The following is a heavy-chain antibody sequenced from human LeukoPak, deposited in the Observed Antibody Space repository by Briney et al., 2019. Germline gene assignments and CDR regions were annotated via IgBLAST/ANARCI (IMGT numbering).Heavy chain of an antibody. V-gene: IGHV3-30*03. J-gene: IGHJ2*01. CDR1: GFTFSSYG. CDR2: ISYDGSNK. CDR3: ARGGYDILTGPRPWYFDL. Sequence: GGSLRLSCAASGFTFSSYGMHWVRQAPGKGLEWVAVISYDGSNKYYADSVKGRFTISRDNSKNTLYLQMNSLRAEDTAVYYCARGGYDILTGPRPWYFDLWGRGTLVIVSS. D-gene: IGHD3-9*01.